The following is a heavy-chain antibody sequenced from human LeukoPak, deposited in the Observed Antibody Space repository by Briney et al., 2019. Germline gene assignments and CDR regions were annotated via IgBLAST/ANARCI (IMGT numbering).Heavy chain of an antibody. CDR3: ARGSPVAAAGTAYFHH. CDR1: GYTFTDYY. J-gene: IGHJ1*01. Sequence: GASAKVSCKASGYTFTDYYMHWVRQAPGQGLEWMGWINPKSGDTKYAQESQGWVTMTRDTSISTAYIELSRSRSDDTAMYYCARGSPVAAAGTAYFHHWGQGTLVTVSS. V-gene: IGHV1-2*04. CDR2: INPKSGDT. D-gene: IGHD6-13*01.